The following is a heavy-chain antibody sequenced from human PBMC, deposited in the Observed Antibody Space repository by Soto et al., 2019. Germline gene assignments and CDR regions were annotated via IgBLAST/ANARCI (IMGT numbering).Heavy chain of an antibody. J-gene: IGHJ2*01. D-gene: IGHD5-12*01. V-gene: IGHV3-30*03. CDR2: ISYDGSQR. CDR1: GFSFNVYG. CDR3: ARVGLRGSKRPSEFDL. Sequence: QVQLVESGGGVVQPGRSLRLSCAASGFSFNVYGMHWVRQAPGKGPAWVAVISYDGSQRYYGGSVKDRFTISRDNSKNTLYVQINTLRVGDTAVYYCARVGLRGSKRPSEFDLWGRGTRVTVSS.